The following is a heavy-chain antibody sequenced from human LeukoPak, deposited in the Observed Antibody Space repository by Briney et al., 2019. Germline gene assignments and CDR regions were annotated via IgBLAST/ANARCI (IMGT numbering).Heavy chain of an antibody. V-gene: IGHV3-7*01. Sequence: GGTLRLTCVASGFTLSSYWMSWVRQAPGKGLEWVANIDGGGSTDADVDSLKGRFTISRDNAKNSLYLQMNNLRVEDTAVYYCARGGAAFAESVYWGQGTLVTVSS. CDR3: ARGGAAFAESVY. CDR2: IDGGGSTD. D-gene: IGHD3-3*01. CDR1: GFTLSSYW. J-gene: IGHJ4*02.